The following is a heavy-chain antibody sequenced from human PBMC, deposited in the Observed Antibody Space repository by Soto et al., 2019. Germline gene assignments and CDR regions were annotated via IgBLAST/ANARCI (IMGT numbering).Heavy chain of an antibody. CDR3: ATADQEVPTAMLTRRAFNI. J-gene: IGHJ3*02. Sequence: ASVKVSCKVSGYTLTELSMHWVRQAPGKGLEWMGGFDPEDGETIYAQKFQGRVTMTEDASTDTAYMELSSLRSEDTAVYYCATADQEVPTAMLTRRAFNIWGQWPMVTVS. CDR2: FDPEDGET. CDR1: GYTLTELS. V-gene: IGHV1-24*01. D-gene: IGHD2-2*01.